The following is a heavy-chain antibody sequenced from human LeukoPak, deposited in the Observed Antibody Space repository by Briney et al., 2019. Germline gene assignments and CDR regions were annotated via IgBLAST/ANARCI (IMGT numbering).Heavy chain of an antibody. CDR3: ARSELLWFGGVNSGFDY. J-gene: IGHJ4*02. CDR1: GGSFSSYY. V-gene: IGHV4-59*01. Sequence: SETLSLTCTVSGGSFSSYYWSWIRQPPGKGLEWIGYIYYSGSTNYNPSLKSRVTISLDTSKNQFSLKPSSVTAADTAVYYCARSELLWFGGVNSGFDYWGQGTLVTVSS. CDR2: IYYSGST. D-gene: IGHD3-10*01.